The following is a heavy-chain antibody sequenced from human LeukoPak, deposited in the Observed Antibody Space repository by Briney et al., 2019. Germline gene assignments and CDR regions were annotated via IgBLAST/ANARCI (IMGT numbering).Heavy chain of an antibody. Sequence: PSETLSLTCAVYGGSFSGYYWSWIRQPPGKGLEWIGEINHSGSTNYNPSLKSRVTISVDTSKNRFSLKLSSVTAADTAVYYCARRANCSGGSCYGRTYYFDYWGQGTLVTVSS. CDR1: GGSFSGYY. D-gene: IGHD2-15*01. CDR2: INHSGST. J-gene: IGHJ4*02. CDR3: ARRANCSGGSCYGRTYYFDY. V-gene: IGHV4-34*01.